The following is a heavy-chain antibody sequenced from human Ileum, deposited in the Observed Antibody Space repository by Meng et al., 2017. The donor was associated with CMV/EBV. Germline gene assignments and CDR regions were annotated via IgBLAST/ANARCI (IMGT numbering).Heavy chain of an antibody. CDR3: ARPAARPRDTDYYYYGMGV. CDR1: GYTFTSYG. V-gene: IGHV1-69*05. Sequence: SVKISCKASGYTFTSYGISWVRQAPGQGLEWMVGIIPIFGTENYAQKFQGRVTITTDESTSTAYMELSSLRSEDTAVYYCARPAARPRDTDYYYYGMGVWGQGSTV. D-gene: IGHD6-6*01. CDR2: IIPIFGTE. J-gene: IGHJ6*01.